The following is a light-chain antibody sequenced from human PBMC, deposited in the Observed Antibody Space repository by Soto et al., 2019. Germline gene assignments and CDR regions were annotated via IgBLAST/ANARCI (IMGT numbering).Light chain of an antibody. CDR1: QSVLYSSTKKNY. J-gene: IGKJ1*01. Sequence: DIVFTQSPDSLAVSLVEGSTINCKSSQSVLYSSTKKNYIAWYQQKPGQPPKLLIYWASTRESGVPDRFRGSGSGTDFTLTISSLQAEDVAVYYCQQQYGSEWTFGQGTKVDIK. CDR2: WAS. V-gene: IGKV4-1*01. CDR3: QQQYGSEWT.